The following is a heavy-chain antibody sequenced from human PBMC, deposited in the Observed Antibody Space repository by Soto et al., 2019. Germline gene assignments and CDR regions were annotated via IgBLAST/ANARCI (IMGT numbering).Heavy chain of an antibody. CDR2: IYHSGST. V-gene: IGHV4-4*02. CDR1: GDSISSRNW. D-gene: IGHD3-10*01. CDR3: ASKFGELLADAFDI. Sequence: PSETLSLTCAVSGDSISSRNWWSWVRQPPGKGLEWIGEIYHSGSTNYNPSLKSRVTISVDKSKNQFSLRLTSVTAADTAVYYCASKFGELLADAFDILGQGTMVTVSS. J-gene: IGHJ3*02.